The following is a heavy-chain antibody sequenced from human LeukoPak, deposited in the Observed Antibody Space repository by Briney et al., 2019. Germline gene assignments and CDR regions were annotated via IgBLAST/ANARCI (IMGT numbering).Heavy chain of an antibody. CDR2: IYYSGST. Sequence: SETLSLTCTVSGGSISSSSYYWGWIRQPPGTGLEWLGSIYYSGSTYYNPSLKSRVTISVDTSKNQFSLKLSSVTAADTAVYYCARSRRWELRGEIDYWGQGTLVTVSS. CDR3: ARSRRWELRGEIDY. CDR1: GGSISSSSYY. D-gene: IGHD1-26*01. V-gene: IGHV4-39*01. J-gene: IGHJ4*02.